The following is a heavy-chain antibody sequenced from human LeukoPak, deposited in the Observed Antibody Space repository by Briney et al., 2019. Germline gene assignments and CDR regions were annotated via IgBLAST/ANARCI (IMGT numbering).Heavy chain of an antibody. J-gene: IGHJ1*01. CDR3: ARVGAICSSTSCYHYFQH. CDR1: GGTFSSYA. V-gene: IGHV1-69*13. Sequence: SVMVSCKASGGTFSSYAISWVRQAPGQGLEWMGGIIPIFGTANYAQKFQGRVTITADESTSTAYMELSSLRSEDTAVYYCARVGAICSSTSCYHYFQHWGQGTLVTVSS. D-gene: IGHD2-2*01. CDR2: IIPIFGTA.